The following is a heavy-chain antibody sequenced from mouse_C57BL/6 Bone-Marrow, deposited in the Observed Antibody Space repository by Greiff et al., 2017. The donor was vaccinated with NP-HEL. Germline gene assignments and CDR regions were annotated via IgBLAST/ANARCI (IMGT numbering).Heavy chain of an antibody. CDR2: IYPGGGYT. Sequence: QVQLQQSGAELVRPGTSVKMSCKASGCTFTNYWIGWAKQRPGHGLEWIGDIYPGGGYTNYNEKFKGKATLTADKSSSTAYMQFSSLTSEDSAIYYCARMDYGSSFYAMDYWGQGTSVTVSS. J-gene: IGHJ4*01. CDR1: GCTFTNYW. CDR3: ARMDYGSSFYAMDY. D-gene: IGHD1-1*01. V-gene: IGHV1-63*01.